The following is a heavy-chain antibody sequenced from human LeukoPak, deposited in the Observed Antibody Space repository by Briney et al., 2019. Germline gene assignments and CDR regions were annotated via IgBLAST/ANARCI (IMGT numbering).Heavy chain of an antibody. V-gene: IGHV1-2*02. Sequence: ASVKVSCKASGYTFTGYYMHWVRQAPGQGLEWMGWINPNSGGTNYAQKFQGRVTMTRDTSISTAHMELSRLRSDDTAVYYCAREGQHDFWSGTFFDPWGQGTLVTVSS. CDR1: GYTFTGYY. J-gene: IGHJ5*02. CDR2: INPNSGGT. D-gene: IGHD3-3*01. CDR3: AREGQHDFWSGTFFDP.